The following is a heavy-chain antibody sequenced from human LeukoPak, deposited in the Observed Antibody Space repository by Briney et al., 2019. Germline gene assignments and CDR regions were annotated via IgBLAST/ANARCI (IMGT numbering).Heavy chain of an antibody. CDR1: GGSISSSSYY. CDR3: ARGGGGGYVGVNFDY. Sequence: SSETLSVTCTVSGGSISSSSYYWGWIRQPPGKGLEWIGSIYYSGSTYYNPSLKSRVTISVDTSKNQFSLKLSSVTAADTAVYYCARGGGGGYVGVNFDYWGQGTLVTVSS. CDR2: IYYSGST. J-gene: IGHJ4*02. V-gene: IGHV4-39*07. D-gene: IGHD2-15*01.